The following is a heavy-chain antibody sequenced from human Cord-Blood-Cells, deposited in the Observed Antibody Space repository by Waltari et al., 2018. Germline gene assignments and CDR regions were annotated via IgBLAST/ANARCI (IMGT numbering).Heavy chain of an antibody. J-gene: IGHJ4*02. Sequence: QAPGKGLEWVSSISSRRSYIYYADAVKGRVTICRDNAKNSLYLQMNSLRAEDTAVYYCASGSGGIVVVPASFDYWGQGTLVTVSS. CDR3: ASGSGGIVVVPASFDY. CDR2: ISSRRSYI. D-gene: IGHD2-2*01. V-gene: IGHV3-21*01.